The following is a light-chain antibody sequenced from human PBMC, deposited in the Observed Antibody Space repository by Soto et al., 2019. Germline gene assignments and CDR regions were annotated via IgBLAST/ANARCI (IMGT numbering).Light chain of an antibody. V-gene: IGKV3-15*01. J-gene: IGKJ1*01. CDR1: QSVSSN. CDR2: GAS. CDR3: QQYNNWSRT. Sequence: EIVMTQSPATLSVSPGERATLSCRASQSVSSNLAWYQQKPGQAPRLLIYGASTRATGIPTRFSGSGSGTEFTPPNSSPQSEDFLVYYCQQYNNWSRTFGQGTKVEIK.